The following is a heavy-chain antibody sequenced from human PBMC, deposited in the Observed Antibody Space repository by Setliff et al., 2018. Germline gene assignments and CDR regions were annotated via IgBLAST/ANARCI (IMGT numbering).Heavy chain of an antibody. J-gene: IGHJ6*03. V-gene: IGHV4-61*09. CDR1: GGSISSGSYY. CDR2: IYTSGST. CDR3: AGDQDFWSGYYRASHYMDV. D-gene: IGHD3-3*01. Sequence: SETLSLTCTVSGGSISSGSYYWSWIRQPAGKGLEWIGHIYTSGSTNYNPSLKSRVTISVDTSKNQFSLKLSSVTAADTAVYYCAGDQDFWSGYYRASHYMDVWGKGTTVTVSS.